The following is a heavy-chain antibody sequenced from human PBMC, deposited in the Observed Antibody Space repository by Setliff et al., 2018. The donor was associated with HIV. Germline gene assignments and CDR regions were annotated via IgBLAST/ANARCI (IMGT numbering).Heavy chain of an antibody. V-gene: IGHV4-30-4*08. CDR3: ARDTTFGYGSGSVDY. D-gene: IGHD3-10*01. CDR1: GGSISSGDYY. J-gene: IGHJ4*02. CDR2: IYYSGST. Sequence: SETLSLTCTVSGGSISSGDYYWSWIRQPPGKGLEWIRYIYYSGSTYYNPSLKSRVTISVDTSKNQFSLKLSSATAADTAMYYCARDTTFGYGSGSVDYWGQGNLVTVSS.